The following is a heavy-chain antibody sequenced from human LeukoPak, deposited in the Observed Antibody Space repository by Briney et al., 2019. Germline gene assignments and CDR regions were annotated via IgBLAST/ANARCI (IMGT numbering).Heavy chain of an antibody. Sequence: GGSLRLSCAASGFTFSSYAMSWVRQAPGKGLEWVSAISGSGGSTYYADSVKGRFTISRDNSENTLYLQMNSLRAEDTAVYYCAKKEGVSTSLGWFDPRGQGTLVTVSS. CDR1: GFTFSSYA. CDR2: ISGSGGST. CDR3: AKKEGVSTSLGWFDP. J-gene: IGHJ5*02. V-gene: IGHV3-23*01. D-gene: IGHD2-2*01.